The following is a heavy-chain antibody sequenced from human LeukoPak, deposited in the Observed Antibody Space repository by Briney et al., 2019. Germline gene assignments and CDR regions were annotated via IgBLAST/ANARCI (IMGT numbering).Heavy chain of an antibody. CDR1: GGSISSYS. J-gene: IGHJ4*02. V-gene: IGHV4-59*01. Sequence: SETLSLTCTVSGGSISSYSWSWIRQPPGKGLEWIGYIYNSGSTNYNPSLKSRVTISVDTSKNQFSLKLSSVTAADTAVYYCASFTVVTQYWGQGTLVTVSP. CDR3: ASFTVVTQY. CDR2: IYNSGST. D-gene: IGHD4-23*01.